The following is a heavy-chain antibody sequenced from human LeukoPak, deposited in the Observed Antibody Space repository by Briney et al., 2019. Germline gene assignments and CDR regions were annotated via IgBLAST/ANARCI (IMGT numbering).Heavy chain of an antibody. D-gene: IGHD6-13*01. V-gene: IGHV4-38-2*02. Sequence: SETLSLTCTVSGYSISNGYYWGWIRQPPGTGLEWIGSIYPSGSTFYNPSLKSRVTISVDTSKNQFSLRLSSMTAADTAVYYCARSYASSWYWNWFGPWGEGTLVTVSS. CDR1: GYSISNGYY. CDR3: ARSYASSWYWNWFGP. CDR2: IYPSGST. J-gene: IGHJ5*02.